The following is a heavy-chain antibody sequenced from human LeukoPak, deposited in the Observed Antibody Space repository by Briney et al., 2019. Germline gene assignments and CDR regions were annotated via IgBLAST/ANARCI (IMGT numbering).Heavy chain of an antibody. D-gene: IGHD6-13*01. Sequence: GGSLRLSCAASGFTVSSNYMSWVRQAPGKGLEWVSVIYSGGSTYYADSVKGRFTISRDNSKNTLYLQMNSLRAEDTAVYYCARGSYGSSWYITVAYWGQGTLVTVSS. J-gene: IGHJ4*02. V-gene: IGHV3-66*01. CDR2: IYSGGST. CDR1: GFTVSSNY. CDR3: ARGSYGSSWYITVAY.